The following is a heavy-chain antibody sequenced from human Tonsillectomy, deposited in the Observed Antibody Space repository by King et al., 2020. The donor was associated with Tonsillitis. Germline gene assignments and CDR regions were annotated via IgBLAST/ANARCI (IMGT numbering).Heavy chain of an antibody. J-gene: IGHJ4*02. V-gene: IGHV3-21*01. CDR3: ARGEVSSGWYEGDYFDY. Sequence: QLVQSGGGLVKPGGSLRLSCAASGFTFSSYSMNWVRQAPGKGLEWVSSISSSSSYIYYTDSVKGRFTISRDNAKNSLYLQMNSLRAEDTAVYYCARGEVSSGWYEGDYFDYWGQGTVVTVSS. D-gene: IGHD6-19*01. CDR2: ISSSSSYI. CDR1: GFTFSSYS.